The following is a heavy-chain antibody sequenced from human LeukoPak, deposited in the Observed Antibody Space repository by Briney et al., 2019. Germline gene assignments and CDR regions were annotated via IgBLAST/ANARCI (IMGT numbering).Heavy chain of an antibody. CDR1: GGSISSYY. D-gene: IGHD5-12*01. J-gene: IGHJ4*02. V-gene: IGHV4-59*01. Sequence: SETLSLTCTVSGGSISSYYWSWIRQPPGKGLEWIGYFYYSGSTNYNPSLKSRVTISVDTSKNQFSLKLNSVTAADTAVYYCARGNGGYDFDYWGQGTLVTVSS. CDR3: ARGNGGYDFDY. CDR2: FYYSGST.